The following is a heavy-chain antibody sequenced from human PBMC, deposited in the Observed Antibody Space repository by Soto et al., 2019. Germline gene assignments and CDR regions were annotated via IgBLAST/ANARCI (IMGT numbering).Heavy chain of an antibody. J-gene: IGHJ4*02. CDR3: ARVRYDRSGFDH. D-gene: IGHD3-22*01. V-gene: IGHV4-4*02. Sequence: QVQLQESGPVLVRPSGALCVTCAVSGDSISRSHWWSWVRQSPGKGLEWIGEISHSGITNYNPSLKSRVTISGDKSQNQLSLKLTSVTAADTAVYYCARVRYDRSGFDHWGQGTLVSVSS. CDR2: ISHSGIT. CDR1: GDSISRSHW.